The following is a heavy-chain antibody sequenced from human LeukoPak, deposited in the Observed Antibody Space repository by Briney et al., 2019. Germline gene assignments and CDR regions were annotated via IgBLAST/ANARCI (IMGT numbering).Heavy chain of an antibody. CDR2: IYPGDSDT. J-gene: IGHJ3*02. V-gene: IGHV5-51*01. D-gene: IGHD2-2*01. CDR3: ASSGYQLLDAFDI. Sequence: GESLKISCKGSGYSFTSYWIGWVRQMPGKGLEWMGIIYPGDSDTRYSPSFQSQVTISADKSISTAYLQWSSLKASDTAMYYCASSGYQLLDAFDIWGQGTMVTVSS. CDR1: GYSFTSYW.